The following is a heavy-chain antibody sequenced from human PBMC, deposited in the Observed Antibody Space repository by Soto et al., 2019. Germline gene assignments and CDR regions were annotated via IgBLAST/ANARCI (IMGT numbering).Heavy chain of an antibody. V-gene: IGHV3-23*01. Sequence: GGSLRLSCAASGFTFSSYAMKWVRQAPGKGLEWVSLIGESGTPTYYADSVKGRFTISRDNSGNTLFLEMYSLRAEDTAVYYCAVLAGVTPLPDALDIWGQGTMVTVSS. D-gene: IGHD2-21*02. CDR3: AVLAGVTPLPDALDI. CDR1: GFTFSSYA. J-gene: IGHJ3*02. CDR2: IGESGTPT.